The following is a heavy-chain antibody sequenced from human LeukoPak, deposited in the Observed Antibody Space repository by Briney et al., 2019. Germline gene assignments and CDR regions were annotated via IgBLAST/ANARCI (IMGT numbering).Heavy chain of an antibody. CDR3: AKDAQRGFDYSNSLEY. CDR1: GFTYSHYG. J-gene: IGHJ4*02. D-gene: IGHD4-11*01. Sequence: WGSLRLSCAASGFTYSHYGMHWVRQAPGKGLEWVAVIWSDGTEKYYGDAVKGRFTISRDNSRNTLYLQMNSLRGEDTAVYYCAKDAQRGFDYSNSLEYWGQGTLVTVSS. V-gene: IGHV3-33*06. CDR2: IWSDGTEK.